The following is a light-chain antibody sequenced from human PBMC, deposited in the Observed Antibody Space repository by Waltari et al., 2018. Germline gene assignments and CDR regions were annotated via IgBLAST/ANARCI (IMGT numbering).Light chain of an antibody. V-gene: IGLV2-14*03. CDR2: DVT. CDR3: CSFRGGDSCV. CDR1: TSDIGDYYY. J-gene: IGLJ1*01. Sequence: QSALTQPASVSGSPGQSITISCTGTTSDIGDYYYVSWYQQFPGKAPKLMIYDVTKRPSGVSSSFSGSKSGNTASLTISGLQAEDEGDYYCCSFRGGDSCVFGTGTRV.